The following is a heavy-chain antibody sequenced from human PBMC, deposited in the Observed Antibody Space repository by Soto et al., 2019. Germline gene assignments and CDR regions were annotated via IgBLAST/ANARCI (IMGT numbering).Heavy chain of an antibody. Sequence: QVQLQESGPGLVKPSQTLSLTCTVSGGSISSGGYYWSWIRQHPGKGLEGIGYIYYSGSTYYNPSLKSRVTISVDTSKNQFSLKLSSVTAADTAVYYCARDRVYSGYDPVIGMDVWGQGTTVTVSS. CDR1: GGSISSGGYY. D-gene: IGHD5-12*01. CDR2: IYYSGST. CDR3: ARDRVYSGYDPVIGMDV. V-gene: IGHV4-31*03. J-gene: IGHJ6*02.